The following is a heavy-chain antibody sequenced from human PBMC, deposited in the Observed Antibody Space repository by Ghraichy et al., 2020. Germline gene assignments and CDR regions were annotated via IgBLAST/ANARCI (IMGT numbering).Heavy chain of an antibody. Sequence: GGSLRLSCAASGFTFRSYEMNWVRQAPGKGLEWVSYISSSGSSIHYADSVKGRFTISREHAKNSLYLQMNSLRAEDTAVYYCARADYYYYGMDVWGQGTTVTVAS. CDR1: GFTFRSYE. J-gene: IGHJ6*02. CDR3: ARADYYYYGMDV. V-gene: IGHV3-48*03. CDR2: ISSSGSSI.